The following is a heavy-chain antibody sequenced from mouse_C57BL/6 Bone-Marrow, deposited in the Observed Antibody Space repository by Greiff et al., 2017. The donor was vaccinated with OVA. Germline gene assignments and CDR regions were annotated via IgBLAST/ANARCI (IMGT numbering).Heavy chain of an antibody. CDR2: IHPNSGST. D-gene: IGHD1-1*01. CDR1: GYTFTSYW. Sequence: VQLQQSGAELVKPGASVKLSCKASGYTFTSYWMHWVKQRPGQGLEWIGMIHPNSGSTNYNEKFKSKATLTVDKSSSTAYMQLSSLTSEDSAVYYCARSAVVATDFDYWGQGTTLTVSS. J-gene: IGHJ2*01. V-gene: IGHV1-64*01. CDR3: ARSAVVATDFDY.